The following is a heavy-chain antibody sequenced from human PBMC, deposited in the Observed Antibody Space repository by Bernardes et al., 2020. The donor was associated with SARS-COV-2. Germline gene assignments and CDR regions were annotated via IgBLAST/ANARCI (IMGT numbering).Heavy chain of an antibody. CDR1: GFPFSNYA. CDR3: AKDDTHCTTSTCYVGRIES. CDR2: ISFGGTIT. Sequence: GGSLRLSCAASGFPFSNYAMNWVRQPPGKGLEWVSSISFGGTITYYADSVKGRFTISRDNSKNTLYLQMSSLRVEDTAVYYCAKDDTHCTTSTCYVGRIESWGQGTLVTVSS. J-gene: IGHJ1*01. V-gene: IGHV3-23*01. D-gene: IGHD2-2*01.